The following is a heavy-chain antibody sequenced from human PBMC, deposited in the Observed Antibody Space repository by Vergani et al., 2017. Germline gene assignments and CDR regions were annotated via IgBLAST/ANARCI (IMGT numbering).Heavy chain of an antibody. D-gene: IGHD2-2*03. CDR3: ARLSMDPRDH. V-gene: IGHV3-7*01. J-gene: IGHJ4*02. CDR1: GLTFSKYW. CDR2: INEDGSNT. Sequence: EVQLVESGGGLVQPGGSLRISCAASGLTFSKYWMTWVRQAPGKGLEWVAKINEDGSNTYHVGSVWGRLTISRDNAKNSLDLEMNSLRVEDTAVYYCARLSMDPRDHWGQGILVTVSS.